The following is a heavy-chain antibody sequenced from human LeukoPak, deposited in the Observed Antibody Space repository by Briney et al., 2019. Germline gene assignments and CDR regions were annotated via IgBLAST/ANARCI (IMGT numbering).Heavy chain of an antibody. V-gene: IGHV5-51*01. CDR3: ARLLQQLGFDP. Sequence: GESLKISCKASGYSFTTYWIGWVRQMPGKGLEWMGIIYPGDSDTRHSPSFQGQVTISADKSISTAYLQWSSLKASDTAMYYCARLLQQLGFDPWGQGTLVTVSS. CDR2: IYPGDSDT. J-gene: IGHJ5*02. CDR1: GYSFTTYW. D-gene: IGHD6-13*01.